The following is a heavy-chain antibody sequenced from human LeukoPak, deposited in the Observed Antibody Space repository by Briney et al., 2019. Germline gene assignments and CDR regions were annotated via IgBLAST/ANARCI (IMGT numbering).Heavy chain of an antibody. CDR2: IYTSGST. V-gene: IGHV4-4*07. J-gene: IGHJ5*02. CDR3: ARDYGGILTTWFDP. D-gene: IGHD4-23*01. CDR1: GGSISSYY. Sequence: PAETLSLTCTVSGGSISSYYWSWIRQPAGKGLEWIGRIYTSGSTNYNPSLKSRVTMSVDTSKNQFSLKLSSVTAADTAVYYGARDYGGILTTWFDPWGQGTLVTVSS.